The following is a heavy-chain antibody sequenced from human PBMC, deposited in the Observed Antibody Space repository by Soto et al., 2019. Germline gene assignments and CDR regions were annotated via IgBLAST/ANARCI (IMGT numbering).Heavy chain of an antibody. CDR1: GGTFSSYA. CDR2: IIPIFGTA. V-gene: IGHV1-69*13. D-gene: IGHD3-22*01. J-gene: IGHJ4*02. Sequence: SVKVSCKASGGTFSSYAISWVRQAPGQGLEWMGGIIPIFGTANYAQKFQGRVTITADESTSTDYMKLSNMRTEDTDLYYCARDPYYYDSSGYSDYWGQGTLVTVSS. CDR3: ARDPYYYDSSGYSDY.